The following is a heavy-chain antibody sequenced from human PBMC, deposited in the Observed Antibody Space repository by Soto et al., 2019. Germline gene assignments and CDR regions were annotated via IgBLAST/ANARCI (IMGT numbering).Heavy chain of an antibody. CDR3: ARKGFLDWFLDF. Sequence: QVQLVQSGAEVKKPGASVKVSCKASGYTFSSYDITWVRQAAGQGLEWMGWVDPNSGDTDYAQKFQGRVTMTRDTSRRTACMELSSLRSEDSAVYYCARKGFLDWFLDFWGQGTLVTVSS. J-gene: IGHJ4*02. D-gene: IGHD3-9*01. V-gene: IGHV1-8*01. CDR2: VDPNSGDT. CDR1: GYTFSSYD.